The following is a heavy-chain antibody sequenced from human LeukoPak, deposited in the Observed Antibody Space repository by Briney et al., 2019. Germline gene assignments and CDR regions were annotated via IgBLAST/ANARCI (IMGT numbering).Heavy chain of an antibody. J-gene: IGHJ4*02. CDR3: ARQEGEWHRYFGF. CDR1: GGPISSGTYY. CDR2: TYYSGTT. V-gene: IGHV4-39*01. D-gene: IGHD3-3*01. Sequence: SETLSLTCTVSGGPISSGTYYWGWVRQSPGKRLEWIGSTYYSGTTYYNPSLKSRVTISADTSKNQFSLKVSSVTASDTAVYYCARQEGEWHRYFGFWGQGTQVTVSS.